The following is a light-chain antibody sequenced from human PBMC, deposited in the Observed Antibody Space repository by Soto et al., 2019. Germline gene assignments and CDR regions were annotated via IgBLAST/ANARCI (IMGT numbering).Light chain of an antibody. CDR2: DAS. V-gene: IGKV1-33*01. CDR1: QDINNY. CDR3: RQYEDLPLT. Sequence: DIQLTQSPSSLSASVGDRVTITCQASQDINNYLNWYQQKPGKAPKLLICDASSVETGVPSRFSGSGSGTHFTFTISSLEPEDIATSHCRQYEDLPLTFGGGTRVELK. J-gene: IGKJ4*01.